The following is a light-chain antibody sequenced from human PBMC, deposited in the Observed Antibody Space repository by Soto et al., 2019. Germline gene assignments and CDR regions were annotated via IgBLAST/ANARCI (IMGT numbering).Light chain of an antibody. Sequence: QSALTQPRSVSRSPGQSVTISCTGTSSDVGAYNFVSWYQQNPGKAPKLILYDVIKRPSGVPDRFSGSKSGNTASLTISGLQTEDEADYHCSSYAGSHTYEVFGGGTKLTVL. CDR1: SSDVGAYNF. CDR2: DVI. J-gene: IGLJ3*02. V-gene: IGLV2-11*01. CDR3: SSYAGSHTYEV.